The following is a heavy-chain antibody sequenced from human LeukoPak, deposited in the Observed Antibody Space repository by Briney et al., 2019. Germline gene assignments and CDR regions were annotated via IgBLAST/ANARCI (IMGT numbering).Heavy chain of an antibody. CDR3: ARDFVGANDY. V-gene: IGHV1-46*01. D-gene: IGHD1-26*01. CDR1: GYTFTSYY. J-gene: IGHJ4*02. CDR2: INPSGGST. Sequence: GASVKVSCKASGYTFTSYYIHWVRQAPGQGLEWMGIINPSGGSTSYAQKFQGRVTMTRDTSKRTVYMEISSLRSEDTAVYYCARDFVGANDYWGQGTLVTVSS.